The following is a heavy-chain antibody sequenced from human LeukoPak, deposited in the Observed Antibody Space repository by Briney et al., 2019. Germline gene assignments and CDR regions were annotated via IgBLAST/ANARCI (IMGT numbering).Heavy chain of an antibody. Sequence: PGGSLRLFCAASGFTFSDYYMSWIRQAPGKGLEWVSYISSSGSTIYYAVSVKGRFTISRDNAKNSLYLQMNSLRAEDTAVYYCARVEPRTPNYYDSSRLDAFDIWGQGTMVTVSS. CDR1: GFTFSDYY. CDR2: ISSSGSTI. D-gene: IGHD3-22*01. V-gene: IGHV3-11*01. CDR3: ARVEPRTPNYYDSSRLDAFDI. J-gene: IGHJ3*02.